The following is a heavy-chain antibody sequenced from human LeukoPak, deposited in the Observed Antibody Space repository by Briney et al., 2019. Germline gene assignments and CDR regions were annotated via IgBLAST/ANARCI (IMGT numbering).Heavy chain of an antibody. J-gene: IGHJ3*02. CDR1: GFTFNNLA. Sequence: GGSLRLSCTASGFTFNNLAMNWVRQAPGKGLEWEAFIRYDGSNKYYADSVKGRFTISRDNSKNTLYLQMNSLRAEDTAVYYCARANFGSGSYYTDAFDIWGQGTMVTVSS. D-gene: IGHD3-10*01. CDR2: IRYDGSNK. V-gene: IGHV3-30*02. CDR3: ARANFGSGSYYTDAFDI.